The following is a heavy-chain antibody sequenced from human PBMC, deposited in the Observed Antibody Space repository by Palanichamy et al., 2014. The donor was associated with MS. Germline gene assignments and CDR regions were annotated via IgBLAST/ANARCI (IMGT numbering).Heavy chain of an antibody. CDR1: GFSFSSYW. CDR2: INPDGSRK. J-gene: IGHJ6*02. Sequence: EVQLVESGGGLVQPGGSLRLSCAASGFSFSSYWMSWVRQAPGTGLKWVATINPDGSRKYYLDSVKGRFTISRDNAKNSLYLEMNSLRAEDTAVYYCARDVAPYGRHYIGMDVWGQGTTVTVSS. V-gene: IGHV3-7*04. D-gene: IGHD3-10*01. CDR3: ARDVAPYGRHYIGMDV.